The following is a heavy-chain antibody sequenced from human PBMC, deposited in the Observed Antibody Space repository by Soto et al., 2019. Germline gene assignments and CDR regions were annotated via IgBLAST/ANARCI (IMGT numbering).Heavy chain of an antibody. CDR1: RFTFSSYA. V-gene: IGHV3-64*01. J-gene: IGHJ6*02. D-gene: IGHD6-13*01. Sequence: AGSLRLSCAASRFTFSSYAMHWVRQAPGKGLEYVSAISSNGGSTYYANYVKGRFTISRDNSKNTLYLQMGILRAEDMAVYYCVGHSSSWTNYYYYGRDVWGQGTTV. CDR2: ISSNGGST. CDR3: VGHSSSWTNYYYYGRDV.